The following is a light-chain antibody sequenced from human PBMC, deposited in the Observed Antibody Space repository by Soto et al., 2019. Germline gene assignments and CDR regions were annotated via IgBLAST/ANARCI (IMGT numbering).Light chain of an antibody. CDR3: QQYDNWPLT. CDR2: EAS. V-gene: IGKV3-15*01. Sequence: PLLPSPLPESTGARVVLNSRASRRLGTSLAWYHHKPGQAPRLLLYEASSRATGIPARFSGDGSGTEFTITISSLQPEDFAFYYCQQYDNWPLTFAQGTRLEIK. CDR1: RRLGTS. J-gene: IGKJ5*01.